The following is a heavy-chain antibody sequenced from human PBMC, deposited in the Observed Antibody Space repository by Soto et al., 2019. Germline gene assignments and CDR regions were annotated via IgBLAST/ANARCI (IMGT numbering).Heavy chain of an antibody. CDR3: AKGGRQWLVTSDFNY. V-gene: IGHV3-48*01. Sequence: PGGSLILSCAASGFNFRSYSLNWVRQAPGKGLEWVSYITSSGTTVYYADSVRGRFTISRDSSKNTVSLEMTSLRAEDTAVYYCAKGGRQWLVTSDFNYWGQGALVTASS. CDR2: ITSSGTTV. CDR1: GFNFRSYS. D-gene: IGHD6-19*01. J-gene: IGHJ4*02.